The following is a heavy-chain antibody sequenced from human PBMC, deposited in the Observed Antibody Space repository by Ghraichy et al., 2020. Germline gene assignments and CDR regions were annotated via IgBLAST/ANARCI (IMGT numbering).Heavy chain of an antibody. V-gene: IGHV4-30-4*07. J-gene: IGHJ4*02. D-gene: IGHD7-27*01. CDR2: IYYSGST. Sequence: SQTLSLTCAVSGGSISIGGYSWSWIRQPPGKGLEWIGYIYYSGSTYYNPSLKSRVTISVDTSKNQFSLKLSSVTAADTAVYYCARQTGAGLYYFDYWGQGTLVTVSS. CDR1: GGSISIGGYS. CDR3: ARQTGAGLYYFDY.